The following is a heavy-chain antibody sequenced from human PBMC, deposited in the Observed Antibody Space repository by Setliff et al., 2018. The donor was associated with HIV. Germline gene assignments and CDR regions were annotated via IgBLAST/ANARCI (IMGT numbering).Heavy chain of an antibody. CDR1: GFTVSGHY. V-gene: IGHV3-48*01. Sequence: PGGSLRLSCEASGFTVSGHYMSWVRQAPGKGLEWVSVISSSSSTIYYADSVKGRFTISRDNAKNSVSLQMNSLRVEDTAVYYCARDDWTCSDGTCFPITFDYWGQGTLVTVSS. CDR3: ARDDWTCSDGTCFPITFDY. D-gene: IGHD2-15*01. CDR2: ISSSSSTI. J-gene: IGHJ4*02.